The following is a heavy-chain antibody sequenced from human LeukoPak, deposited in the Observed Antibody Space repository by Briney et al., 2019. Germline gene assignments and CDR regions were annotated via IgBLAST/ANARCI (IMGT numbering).Heavy chain of an antibody. D-gene: IGHD1-26*01. CDR3: ARVYSGTYGGIDY. Sequence: SETLSLTCTVSGGSISSYYWSWIRQPAGKGLEWIGRIYSSGSTNYNPSLKSRVSLSVDTSRNQFSLKVNSVTAADTAVYYCARVYSGTYGGIDYWGQGTLVTVSS. V-gene: IGHV4-4*07. CDR1: GGSISSYY. CDR2: IYSSGST. J-gene: IGHJ4*02.